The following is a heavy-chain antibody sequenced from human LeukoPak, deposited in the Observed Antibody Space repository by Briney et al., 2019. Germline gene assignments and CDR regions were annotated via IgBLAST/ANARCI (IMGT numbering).Heavy chain of an antibody. V-gene: IGHV3-53*01. Sequence: GSLRLSCAASGFTFSSYWMYWVRQAPGKGLEWVSVIYSGGSTYYADSVKGRFTISRDNSKNTLYLQMNSLRAEDTAVYYCAKAGAAAFYYYCGMDVWGQGTTVTVSS. J-gene: IGHJ6*02. CDR1: GFTFSSYW. CDR3: AKAGAAAFYYYCGMDV. CDR2: IYSGGST. D-gene: IGHD6-13*01.